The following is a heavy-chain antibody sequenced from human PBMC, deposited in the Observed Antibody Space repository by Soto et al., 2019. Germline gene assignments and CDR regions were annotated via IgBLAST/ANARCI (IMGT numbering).Heavy chain of an antibody. V-gene: IGHV4-39*01. CDR2: IYYSGST. CDR1: GGSISSSSYY. CDR3: ARGGLSDYGDYGHLGRKTEFAY. J-gene: IGHJ4*02. D-gene: IGHD4-17*01. Sequence: SETLSLTCTVSGGSISSSSYYWGWIRQPPGKGLEWIGSIYYSGSTYYNPSLKSRVTISVDTSKNQFSLKLSSVTAADTAVYYCARGGLSDYGDYGHLGRKTEFAYWGQGTLVTVS.